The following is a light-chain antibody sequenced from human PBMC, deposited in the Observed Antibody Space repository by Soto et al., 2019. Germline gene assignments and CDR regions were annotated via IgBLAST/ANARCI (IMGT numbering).Light chain of an antibody. CDR2: DAS. CDR1: QSMNDW. CDR3: LRHKAFSQT. J-gene: IGKJ1*01. V-gene: IGKV1-5*01. Sequence: DIQMTQSPSTLSASVGDRVTITCRASQSMNDWLAWYQQKPGKAPKVLIYDASSLQSGVPSRFSGSGSGTEFTLTIDSLQPDDVATYYCLRHKAFSQTFGRGTKVEI.